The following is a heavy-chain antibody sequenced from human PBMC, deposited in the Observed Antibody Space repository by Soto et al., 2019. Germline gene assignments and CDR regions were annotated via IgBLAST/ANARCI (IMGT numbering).Heavy chain of an antibody. Sequence: SETLSLTCAVYGGSFSGYYWSWIRQPPGKGLEWIGEINHSGSTNYNSSLKSRVTISVDTSKNQFSLKLSSVTAADTAVYYCARVGVNYYGSLYWFDPWGQGTLVTVSS. V-gene: IGHV4-34*01. CDR1: GGSFSGYY. CDR2: INHSGST. CDR3: ARVGVNYYGSLYWFDP. J-gene: IGHJ5*02. D-gene: IGHD3-10*01.